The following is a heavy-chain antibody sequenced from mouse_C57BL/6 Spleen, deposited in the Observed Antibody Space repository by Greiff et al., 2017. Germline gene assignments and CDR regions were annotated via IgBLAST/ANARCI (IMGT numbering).Heavy chain of an antibody. J-gene: IGHJ4*01. V-gene: IGHV1-64*01. CDR1: GYTFTSYW. D-gene: IGHD1-1*01. CDR2: IHPNSGST. Sequence: QVQLQQPGAELVKPGASVKLSCKASGYTFTSYWMHWVKQRPGQGLEWIGMIHPNSGSTNYNEKFKSKATLTVDKSSSTAYMQLSSLTSEDSAVYYCARRDYGSSHYYAMDYWGQGTSVTVSS. CDR3: ARRDYGSSHYYAMDY.